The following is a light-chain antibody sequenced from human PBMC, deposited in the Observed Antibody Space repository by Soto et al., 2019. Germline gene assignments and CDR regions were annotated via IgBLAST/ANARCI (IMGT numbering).Light chain of an antibody. CDR3: QQYSSSPPEFT. CDR2: GAS. CDR1: QSISSSY. J-gene: IGKJ3*01. Sequence: EIVLTQSPGTLSLSPGERATLSCRASQSISSSYLAWYQQRPGQAPRLLIVGASYRATGIPDRFSGSGFGTDFTLTIIRLEAEDFAVYYCQQYSSSPPEFTFGPGTKVYSK. V-gene: IGKV3-20*01.